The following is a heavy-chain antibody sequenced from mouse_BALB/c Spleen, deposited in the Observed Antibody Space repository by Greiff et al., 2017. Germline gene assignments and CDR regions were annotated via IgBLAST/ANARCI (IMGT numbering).Heavy chain of an antibody. CDR1: GFNIKDTY. D-gene: IGHD2-1*01. J-gene: IGHJ4*01. CDR2: IDPANGNT. V-gene: IGHV14-3*02. CDR3: ARNYGIYYAMDY. Sequence: EVKLQESGAELVKPGASVKLSCTASGFNIKDTYMHWVKQRPEQGLEWIGRIDPANGNTKYDPKFQGKATITADTSSNTAYLQLSSLTSEDTAVYYCARNYGIYYAMDYWGQGTSVTVSS.